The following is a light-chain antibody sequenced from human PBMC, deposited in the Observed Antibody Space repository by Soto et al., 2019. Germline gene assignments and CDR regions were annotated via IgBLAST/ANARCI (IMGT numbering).Light chain of an antibody. J-gene: IGLJ1*01. CDR2: DVT. V-gene: IGLV2-14*01. CDR3: QSYDSSQSVYV. CDR1: SSDVGGYIY. Sequence: QSVLTQPASVSGSPGQSITISCTGTSSDVGGYIYVSWYQQHPGKAPKLMIYDVTSRPSGVSYRFSGSKSGNTASLTISGLQAEDESDYYCQSYDSSQSVYVFGSGTKVTVL.